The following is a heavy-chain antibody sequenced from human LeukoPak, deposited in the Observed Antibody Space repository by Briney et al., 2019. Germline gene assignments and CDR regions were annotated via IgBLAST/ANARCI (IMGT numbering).Heavy chain of an antibody. CDR3: ARGTGSYYSLGY. J-gene: IGHJ4*02. D-gene: IGHD1-26*01. CDR1: GFSFSKYG. Sequence: GGSLRLSCVASGFSFSKYGMHWVRQAPGKGLEWVSYISSSSSTIYYADSVKGRFTISRDNAKNTLYLQMDSLRAEDTAMYYCARGTGSYYSLGYWGQGTLVTVSS. V-gene: IGHV3-48*04. CDR2: ISSSSSTI.